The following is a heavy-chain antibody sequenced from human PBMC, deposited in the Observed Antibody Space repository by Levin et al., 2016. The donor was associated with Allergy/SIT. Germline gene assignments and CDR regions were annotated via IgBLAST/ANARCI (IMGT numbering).Heavy chain of an antibody. CDR2: INHSGST. CDR1: GGSFSGYY. Sequence: SETLSLTCAVYGGSFSGYYWSWIRQPPGKGLEWIGEINHSGSTNYNPSLKSRVTISVDTSKNQFSLKLSSVTAADTAVYYCARGGGPVTNRAPYFWGQGTLVTVSS. CDR3: ARGGGPVTNRAPYF. J-gene: IGHJ4*02. V-gene: IGHV4-34*01. D-gene: IGHD4-17*01.